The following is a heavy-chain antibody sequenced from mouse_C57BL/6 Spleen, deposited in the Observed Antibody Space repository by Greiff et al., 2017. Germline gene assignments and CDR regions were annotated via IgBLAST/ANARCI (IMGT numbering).Heavy chain of an antibody. CDR1: GYTFTSYW. J-gene: IGHJ1*03. V-gene: IGHV1-61*01. Sequence: QVQLQQPGAELVRPGSSVKLSCKASGYTFTSYWMDWVKQRPGQGLEWIGNIYPSDSETHYNQKFKDKATLTVDKSSSTAYMQLSSLTSEDSAVYYCARSLYDYDEGGVWGTGTTVTVSS. CDR2: IYPSDSET. D-gene: IGHD2-4*01. CDR3: ARSLYDYDEGGV.